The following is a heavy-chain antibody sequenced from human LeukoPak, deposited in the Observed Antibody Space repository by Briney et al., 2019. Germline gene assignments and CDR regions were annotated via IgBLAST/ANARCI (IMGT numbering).Heavy chain of an antibody. D-gene: IGHD5-12*01. V-gene: IGHV3-48*03. CDR2: ISRRGDTI. J-gene: IGHJ4*02. Sequence: GGSLRLSCSASGFTFSKYEMNWVGQAPGKGLEWVSYISRRGDTIYYADSVKGRFTISRDNGENLMYMQMNSLRAEDTATYYCARAGYDEVAVYWVQGILVTVSS. CDR3: ARAGYDEVAVY. CDR1: GFTFSKYE.